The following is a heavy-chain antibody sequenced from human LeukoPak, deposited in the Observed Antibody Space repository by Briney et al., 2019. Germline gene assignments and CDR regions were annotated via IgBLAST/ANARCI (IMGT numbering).Heavy chain of an antibody. D-gene: IGHD3-16*01. Sequence: PSETLSLTCTVSGGSISSSSYYWGWIRQPPGKGLEWIGEINHSGSTNYNPSLKSRVTISVDTSKNQFSLKLSSVTAADTAVYYCATSPTIGRRSYYFDYWGQGTLVTVSS. V-gene: IGHV4-39*07. CDR1: GGSISSSSYY. CDR3: ATSPTIGRRSYYFDY. J-gene: IGHJ4*02. CDR2: INHSGST.